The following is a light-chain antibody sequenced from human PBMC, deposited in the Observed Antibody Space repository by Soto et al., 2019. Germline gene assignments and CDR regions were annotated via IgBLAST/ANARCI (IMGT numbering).Light chain of an antibody. J-gene: IGKJ1*01. CDR3: HHYNTYST. V-gene: IGKV1-5*03. CDR1: QSINTW. CDR2: AAS. Sequence: DIQMTQSPSALSASIGDRITITCRASQSINTWLAWYQQKPGKAPKLPIYAASTLESGVPSRFSGSGSGTEFTLTITSLQPDDFATYYCHHYNTYSTFGQGTKVDIK.